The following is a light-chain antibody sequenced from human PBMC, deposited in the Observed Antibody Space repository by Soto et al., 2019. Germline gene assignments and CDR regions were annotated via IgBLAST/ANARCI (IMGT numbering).Light chain of an antibody. V-gene: IGKV1D-16*01. CDR2: AAS. J-gene: IGKJ4*02. CDR1: QDINSW. CDR3: QHYNIYPLT. Sequence: DVQMTQSPSSLSASVGDRVTITCRASQDINSWLAWYQQKPGNAPKSLIYAASSLQTGVPSRFSGSASGTDFTLTISNLQPEDSATYYCQHYNIYPLTFGGGTKVEIK.